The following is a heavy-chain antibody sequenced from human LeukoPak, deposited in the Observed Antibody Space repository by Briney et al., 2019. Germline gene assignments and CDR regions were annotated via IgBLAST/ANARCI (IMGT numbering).Heavy chain of an antibody. Sequence: ASVKVSCKASGYTFTTYYLHWVRQAPGQGLEWMGVINPSGGSTSYAEKFQGRVTMTRDTSTSTVYMELSSLRSEDTAIYYCARDAGYNSSGYYCFDYWGQGTLVTVSS. CDR3: ARDAGYNSSGYYCFDY. D-gene: IGHD3-22*01. CDR2: INPSGGST. J-gene: IGHJ4*02. V-gene: IGHV1-46*01. CDR1: GYTFTTYY.